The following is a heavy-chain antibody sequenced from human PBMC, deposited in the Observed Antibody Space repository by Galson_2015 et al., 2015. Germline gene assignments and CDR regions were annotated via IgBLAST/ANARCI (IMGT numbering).Heavy chain of an antibody. CDR1: GFSLSPNGAA. V-gene: IGHV2-5*02. J-gene: IGHJ4*02. CDR3: SHIVPPFFFAY. D-gene: IGHD1-26*01. CDR2: IYWDDDK. Sequence: LVKPTQTLTLNCPLSGFSLSPNGAAVGWIRQSPGKALEWLALIYWDDDKRYRPSLKNRLDMTKDPYNTQVVLTMTELDPVNTATYYCSHIVPPFFFAYWGQGTLVPVSS.